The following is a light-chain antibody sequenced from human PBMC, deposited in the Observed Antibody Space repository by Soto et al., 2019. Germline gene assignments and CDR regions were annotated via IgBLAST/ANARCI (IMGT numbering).Light chain of an antibody. V-gene: IGKV1-39*01. CDR1: QSFSSY. J-gene: IGKJ1*01. CDR3: QQSDSTPP. Sequence: DNQMNQTPSSLSASVEDRVTMTCRASQSFSSYLNWYQQKPGKAPKLLIYAASSLQSGVPSRFSGSGSGTDFTLTISSLQPEDFATYYCQQSDSTPPFGQGTKVAI. CDR2: AAS.